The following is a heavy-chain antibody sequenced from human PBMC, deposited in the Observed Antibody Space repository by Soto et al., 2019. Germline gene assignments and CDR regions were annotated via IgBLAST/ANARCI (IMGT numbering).Heavy chain of an antibody. V-gene: IGHV4-39*01. J-gene: IGHJ4*02. CDR1: YGDISVSNVF. CDR2: IDYSGTA. D-gene: IGHD1-1*01. CDR3: ASTTGPQIDF. Sequence: SETLSLARTGSYGDISVSNVFWGWVRQPPGKGLEWIGNIDYSGTAYFNPSLGTRVTFPVDTSKNQFSLTLYSVTAAGTAVYYCASTTGPQIDFWGQRVVVTISS.